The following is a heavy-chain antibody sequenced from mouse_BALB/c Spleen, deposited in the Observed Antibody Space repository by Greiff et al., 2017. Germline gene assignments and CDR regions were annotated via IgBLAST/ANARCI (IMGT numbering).Heavy chain of an antibody. CDR2: ISTYYGDA. CDR1: GYTFTDYA. J-gene: IGHJ4*01. V-gene: IGHV1S137*01. Sequence: QVQLQQSGAELVRPGVSVKISCKGSGYTFTDYAMHWVKQSHAKSLEWIGVISTYYGDASYNQKFKGKATMTVDKSSSTAYMELARLTSEDSAIYYCARSYYGNRYYYAMDYWGQGTSATVSS. CDR3: ARSYYGNRYYYAMDY. D-gene: IGHD2-10*01.